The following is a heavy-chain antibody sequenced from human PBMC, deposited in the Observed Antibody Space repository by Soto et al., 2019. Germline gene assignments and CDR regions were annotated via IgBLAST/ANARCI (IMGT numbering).Heavy chain of an antibody. D-gene: IGHD2-15*01. V-gene: IGHV1-2*02. Sequence: QVQLVQSGAEVKKPGASVKVSCKASGYSFTGYYMHWARRAPGQGLEWMGWINPNSGGTNFARKFKGRVTMTRDTSISTAYMDMISLRSDDTAVYYCARGGSERVVLAALPELDSWGQGTLVTVSS. CDR2: INPNSGGT. CDR1: GYSFTGYY. J-gene: IGHJ4*02. CDR3: ARGGSERVVLAALPELDS.